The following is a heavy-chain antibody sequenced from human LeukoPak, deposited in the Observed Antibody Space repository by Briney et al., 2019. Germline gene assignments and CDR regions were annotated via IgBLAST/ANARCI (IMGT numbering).Heavy chain of an antibody. Sequence: SVKVSCKASGGTFSSYAISWVRQAPGQGLEWMGGIIPIFGTANYAQKFQGRVTITADKSTSTAYMELSSLRSEDTAVYYCARPKSRGYSYEAFDIWGQGTMVTVSS. D-gene: IGHD5-18*01. CDR3: ARPKSRGYSYEAFDI. CDR1: GGTFSSYA. CDR2: IIPIFGTA. J-gene: IGHJ3*02. V-gene: IGHV1-69*06.